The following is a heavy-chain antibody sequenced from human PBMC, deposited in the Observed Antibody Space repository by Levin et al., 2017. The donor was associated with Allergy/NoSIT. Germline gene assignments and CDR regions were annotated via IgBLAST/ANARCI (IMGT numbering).Heavy chain of an antibody. D-gene: IGHD3-10*01. CDR1: GYTFSNYY. CDR2: INPSDTST. V-gene: IGHV1-46*01. J-gene: IGHJ6*02. CDR3: ARGAESRSYSYYYGMDV. Sequence: ASVKVSCKASGYTFSNYYVHFVRQAPGQGLEWMGIINPSDTSTAYAQKFQGRITMTGDTSTSTVNIELRSLRSEDTAVYYCARGAESRSYSYYYGMDVWGQGTTVAVSS.